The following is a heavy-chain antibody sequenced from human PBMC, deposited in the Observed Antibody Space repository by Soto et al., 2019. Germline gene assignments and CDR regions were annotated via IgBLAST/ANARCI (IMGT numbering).Heavy chain of an antibody. J-gene: IGHJ4*02. CDR2: IDPSDSYT. Sequence: GESLKISCKGSGYSFTSYWIIWVRQMPGKGPEWMGRIDPSDSYTNYSQSFQGHVTISADKCISTAYLQWSSLKASDTAMYYCARHPSYYYDSSGYYYWGFEYWGQGTLVTVSS. D-gene: IGHD3-22*01. CDR3: ARHPSYYYDSSGYYYWGFEY. CDR1: GYSFTSYW. V-gene: IGHV5-10-1*01.